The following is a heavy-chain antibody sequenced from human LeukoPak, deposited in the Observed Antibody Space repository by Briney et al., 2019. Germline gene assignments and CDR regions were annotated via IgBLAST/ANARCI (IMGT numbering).Heavy chain of an antibody. Sequence: GGSLRLSCAASGFTFTNYWMSWVRQAPGKGLEWVANIKQDGSQKYYVDSVKGRFTISRDNAKNSLYLQMSSLRAEDTALYYCATLPYCSSTSCYDYWGQGTLVTVSP. CDR1: GFTFTNYW. CDR2: IKQDGSQK. J-gene: IGHJ4*02. CDR3: ATLPYCSSTSCYDY. V-gene: IGHV3-7*01. D-gene: IGHD2-2*01.